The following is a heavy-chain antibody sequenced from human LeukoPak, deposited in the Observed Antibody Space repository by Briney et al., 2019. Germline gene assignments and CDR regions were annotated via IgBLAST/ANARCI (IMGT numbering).Heavy chain of an antibody. Sequence: AASVKVSCEASGYTLTSYGINWMRQAPGQVLEWMGWISTQSGNTNYAQKVQGRLTLTTDRSTNTAYMELRSLRSDDTAVYYCARGAYGDKWGQGTMVTVSS. D-gene: IGHD4-17*01. J-gene: IGHJ4*02. CDR3: ARGAYGDK. V-gene: IGHV1-18*01. CDR2: ISTQSGNT. CDR1: GYTLTSYG.